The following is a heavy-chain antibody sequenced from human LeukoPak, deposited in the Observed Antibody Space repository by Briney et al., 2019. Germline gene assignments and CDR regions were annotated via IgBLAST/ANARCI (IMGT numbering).Heavy chain of an antibody. D-gene: IGHD6-19*01. CDR1: GFTFSTYW. Sequence: AGGSLRLSWAASGFTFSTYWMSWVRQAPGKGLEWVANIKQDGSEKYYVDSVKGRFTISRDNAKNSLYLQMNSLRAEDTALYYCARDLSGWYYFDYWGQGTLVTVSS. CDR2: IKQDGSEK. J-gene: IGHJ4*02. V-gene: IGHV3-7*03. CDR3: ARDLSGWYYFDY.